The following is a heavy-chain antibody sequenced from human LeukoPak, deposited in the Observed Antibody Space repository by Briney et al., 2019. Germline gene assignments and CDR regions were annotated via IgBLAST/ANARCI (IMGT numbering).Heavy chain of an antibody. CDR3: SKRGYRGYESDY. J-gene: IGHJ4*02. D-gene: IGHD5-12*01. Sequence: GGSLRLSCAASGFTFSSFARECGRQAPGKGLEWVAGISYDGTNKHYADSVKGRFTISRDNSKYTLFLQMNSLRPEDTAVHYCSKRGYRGYESDYWGQGTLVTVSS. CDR2: ISYDGTNK. V-gene: IGHV3-30*18. CDR1: GFTFSSFA.